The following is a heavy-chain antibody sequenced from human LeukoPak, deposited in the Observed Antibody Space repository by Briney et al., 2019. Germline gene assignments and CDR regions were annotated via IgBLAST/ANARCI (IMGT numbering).Heavy chain of an antibody. CDR1: GFSFSPYR. V-gene: IGHV3-7*01. CDR2: INPDGIGA. Sequence: GGSLRLSCAASGFSFSPYRMSWVRQGPGKGLDWVASINPDGIGASYVDSVKGRFIISRDNAQNSLYLQMNSLSAEDTAVYYCARLFGGVTTFDYWGQGILVTVSS. CDR3: ARLFGGVTTFDY. J-gene: IGHJ4*02. D-gene: IGHD4-17*01.